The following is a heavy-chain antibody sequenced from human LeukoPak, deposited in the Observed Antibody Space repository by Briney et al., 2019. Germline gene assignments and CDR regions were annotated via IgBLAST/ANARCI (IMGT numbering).Heavy chain of an antibody. V-gene: IGHV4-59*12. Sequence: SETLSLTCNVSGGSISGYHWSWIRQPPGKGLEWLGYIYYSGSSNYNPSLKSRVTISADTSKNQFSLKLSSVTAADTAVYYCARDYSPNYYGMDVWGQGTTVTVSS. CDR2: IYYSGSS. CDR1: GGSISGYH. J-gene: IGHJ6*02. D-gene: IGHD2-15*01. CDR3: ARDYSPNYYGMDV.